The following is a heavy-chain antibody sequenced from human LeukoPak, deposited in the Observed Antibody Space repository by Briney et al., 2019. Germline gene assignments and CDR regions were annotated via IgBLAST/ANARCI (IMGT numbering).Heavy chain of an antibody. CDR2: IFDSGNNK. CDR1: GFTFSNYE. CDR3: ARESESYDSSGSTFGY. V-gene: IGHV3-48*03. D-gene: IGHD3-22*01. Sequence: GGSLRLSCAASGFTFSNYEMNWVRQVPGKGLEWVAYIFDSGNNKQYADSVKGRFTISRDDSKNTLYLQMNSLRAEDTAVYYCARESESYDSSGSTFGYWGQGTLVTVSS. J-gene: IGHJ4*02.